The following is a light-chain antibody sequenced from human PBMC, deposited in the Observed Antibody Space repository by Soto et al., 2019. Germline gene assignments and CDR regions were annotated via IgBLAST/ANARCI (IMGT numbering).Light chain of an antibody. V-gene: IGKV1-9*01. J-gene: IGKJ1*01. CDR2: AAS. Sequence: IQLTQSPSSLSASVGDRVTITCRASQGIDNYLAWYQQKPGTAPKLLIYAASTLQSGVPSRFSGRGSGTDFTLTISSLQPEDFATYSCQQLSGYPWTFGQGIKVEIK. CDR1: QGIDNY. CDR3: QQLSGYPWT.